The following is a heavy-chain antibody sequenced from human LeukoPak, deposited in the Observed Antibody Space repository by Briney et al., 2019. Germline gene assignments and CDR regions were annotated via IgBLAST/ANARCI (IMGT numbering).Heavy chain of an antibody. Sequence: SETLSLTCTVSGYSISSGYYWGWIRQPPGKGLEWIGSIYHSGSTYYNPSLKSRVTISVDTSKNQFSLKLSSVTAADTAVYYCATLAGDAFDIWGQGTMVTVSS. V-gene: IGHV4-38-2*02. CDR3: ATLAGDAFDI. J-gene: IGHJ3*02. CDR2: IYHSGST. CDR1: GYSISSGYY. D-gene: IGHD6-19*01.